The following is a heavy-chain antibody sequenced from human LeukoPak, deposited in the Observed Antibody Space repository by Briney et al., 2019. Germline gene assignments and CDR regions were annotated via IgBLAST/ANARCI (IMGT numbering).Heavy chain of an antibody. CDR3: ATDDYYDSSGYP. J-gene: IGHJ5*02. D-gene: IGHD3-22*01. Sequence: ASVTVSCKASGYTFTSYDINWVRQATGQGLEWMGWMNPNSGNTGYAQKFQGRVTMTRNTSISTAYMELSSLRSEDTAVYYCATDDYYDSSGYPWGQGTLVTVSS. V-gene: IGHV1-8*01. CDR1: GYTFTSYD. CDR2: MNPNSGNT.